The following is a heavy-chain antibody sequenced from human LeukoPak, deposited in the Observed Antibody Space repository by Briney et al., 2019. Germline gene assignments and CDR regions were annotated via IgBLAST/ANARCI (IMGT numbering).Heavy chain of an antibody. J-gene: IGHJ5*02. CDR2: IYTSGST. V-gene: IGHV4-61*02. Sequence: SETLSLTCTVSGGSISSGNYYWSWIRQPAGKGLEWIGRIYTSGSTNYNPSLKSRVTISVDTSKNQFSLKLSSVTAADTAVYYCAREYCSSTSCYTSHHWFDPWGQGTLVTVSS. CDR1: GGSISSGNYY. D-gene: IGHD2-2*02. CDR3: AREYCSSTSCYTSHHWFDP.